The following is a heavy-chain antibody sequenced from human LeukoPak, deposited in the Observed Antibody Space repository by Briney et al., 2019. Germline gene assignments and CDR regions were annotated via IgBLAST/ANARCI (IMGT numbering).Heavy chain of an antibody. V-gene: IGHV4-39*07. CDR2: IYYSGST. CDR3: AREYYDKLDY. D-gene: IGHD3-22*01. CDR1: GGSISSSTYY. J-gene: IGHJ4*02. Sequence: PSETLSLTCTVSGGSISSSTYYWGWIRQPPGKGLEWIGTIYYSGSTNYNPSLKSRVTISVDTSKNQFSLKLSSVTAADTAVYYCAREYYDKLDYWGQGTLVTVSS.